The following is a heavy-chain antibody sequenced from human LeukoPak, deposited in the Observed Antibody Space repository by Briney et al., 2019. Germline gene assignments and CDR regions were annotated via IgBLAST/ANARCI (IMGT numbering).Heavy chain of an antibody. CDR2: INWNGGST. J-gene: IGHJ4*02. V-gene: IGHV3-20*04. CDR3: AKAVSSSWYRDYFDY. D-gene: IGHD6-13*01. Sequence: GGSLRLSCAASGFTFDDYGMSWVRQAPGKGLEWVSGINWNGGSTGYADSVKGRFTISRDNAKNSLYLQMNSLRAEDTALYYCAKAVSSSWYRDYFDYWGQGTLVTVSS. CDR1: GFTFDDYG.